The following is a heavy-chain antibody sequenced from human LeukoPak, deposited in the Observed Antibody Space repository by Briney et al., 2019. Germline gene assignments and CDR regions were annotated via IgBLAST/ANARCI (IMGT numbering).Heavy chain of an antibody. CDR3: AREGEVGTTWSWFDP. J-gene: IGHJ5*02. CDR1: GDSVSSNGAA. Sequence: SQTLSLTCAISGDSVSSNGAAWNWIRQSPSRGLEWLGTTYYRPKWYNDYAVSVKSRITIIPDTSKNQFSLQLKSVTPEDTAVYSCAREGEVGTTWSWFDPWGQGTLVTVSS. CDR2: TYYRPKWYN. V-gene: IGHV6-1*01. D-gene: IGHD1-26*01.